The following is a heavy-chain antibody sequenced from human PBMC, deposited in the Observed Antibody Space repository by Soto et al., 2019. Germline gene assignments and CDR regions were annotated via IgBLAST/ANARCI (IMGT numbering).Heavy chain of an antibody. Sequence: EVQLLESGGGLVQPGGSLRLSCAASGFTFSSYAMSWVRQAPGKGLEWVSAISGSGGSTYYADSVKGRFTISRDNSKNTLYLQMNSLRAEDTAVYYCAKADRDISTGYYRWYFDLWGRGTLVTVSS. V-gene: IGHV3-23*01. J-gene: IGHJ2*01. CDR2: ISGSGGST. D-gene: IGHD3-9*01. CDR3: AKADRDISTGYYRWYFDL. CDR1: GFTFSSYA.